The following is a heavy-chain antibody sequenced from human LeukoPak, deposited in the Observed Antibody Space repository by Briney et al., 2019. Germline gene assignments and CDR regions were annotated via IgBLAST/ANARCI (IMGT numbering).Heavy chain of an antibody. V-gene: IGHV4-59*01. D-gene: IGHD3-3*01. CDR2: IYYSGST. Sequence: PSETLSLTCTVSGGSISSYYWSWIRQPPGKGLEWIGYIYYSGSTNYNPSLKSRVTISVDTSKNQFSLKLSSVTAADTAVYYCARVMASGYLQYYLDYWGQGTLVTVSS. CDR3: ARVMASGYLQYYLDY. CDR1: GGSISSYY. J-gene: IGHJ4*02.